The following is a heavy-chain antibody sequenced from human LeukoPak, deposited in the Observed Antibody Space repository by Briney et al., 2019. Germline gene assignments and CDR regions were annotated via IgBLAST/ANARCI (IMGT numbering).Heavy chain of an antibody. Sequence: GASVKVSFKVSGYTLTELSMHWVRQAPGKGLEWMGGFDPEDGETIYAQKFQGRVTMTEDTSTDTAYMELSSLRSEDTAVYYCATEYSSSGGFDPWGQGTLVTVSS. J-gene: IGHJ5*02. D-gene: IGHD6-6*01. CDR1: GYTLTELS. CDR3: ATEYSSSGGFDP. V-gene: IGHV1-24*01. CDR2: FDPEDGET.